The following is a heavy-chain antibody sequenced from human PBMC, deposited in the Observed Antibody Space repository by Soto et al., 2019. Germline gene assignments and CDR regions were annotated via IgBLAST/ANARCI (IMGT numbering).Heavy chain of an antibody. CDR2: INPSGGST. D-gene: IGHD2-2*01. CDR1: GYTFTSYY. V-gene: IGHV1-46*03. J-gene: IGHJ4*02. CDR3: ARGPMDRVVPAAMWGRGGGDY. Sequence: ASVKVSCKASGYTFTSYYMHWVRQAPGQGLEWMGIINPSGGSTSYAQKFQGRVTMTRDTSTSTVYMELSSLRSEDTAVYYCARGPMDRVVPAAMWGRGGGDYWGQGTLVTVSS.